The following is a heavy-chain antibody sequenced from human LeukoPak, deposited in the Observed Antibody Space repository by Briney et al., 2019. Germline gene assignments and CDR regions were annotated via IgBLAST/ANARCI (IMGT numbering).Heavy chain of an antibody. V-gene: IGHV3-7*03. J-gene: IGHJ4*02. Sequence: TGRSPRLSCAASGFTFSSYWMSWVRQAPGKGLEWVATIKQDGSVKYYVDSVKGRFTISRDNAKNSLYLQMNSLRAENTAVYYCARVWGTANFDYWGQGTLVTVSS. D-gene: IGHD3-16*01. CDR2: IKQDGSVK. CDR1: GFTFSSYW. CDR3: ARVWGTANFDY.